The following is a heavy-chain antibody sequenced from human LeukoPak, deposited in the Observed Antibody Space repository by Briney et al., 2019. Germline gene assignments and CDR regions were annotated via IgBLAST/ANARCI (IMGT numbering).Heavy chain of an antibody. J-gene: IGHJ6*03. CDR3: ARQYDSYFYYYLDL. V-gene: IGHV4-38-2*01. D-gene: IGHD2-2*01. Sequence: PSETLSLTCGVSGYLINNAYYWVWIRQPPGKGLEWIGSLYHPDSTYYNPSLKSRVTMSVDTSRNQFSLRLSFVTAADTAVYYCARQYDSYFYYYLDLWGTGTTVTVSS. CDR2: LYHPDST. CDR1: GYLINNAYY.